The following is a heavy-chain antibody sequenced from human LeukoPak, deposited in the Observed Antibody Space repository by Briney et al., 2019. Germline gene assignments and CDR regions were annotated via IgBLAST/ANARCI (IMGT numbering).Heavy chain of an antibody. J-gene: IGHJ5*02. D-gene: IGHD5-18*01. CDR2: IFYSGST. CDR3: ARHAVDIAMVTVDIGYWFDP. CDR1: GGSISSYY. Sequence: PSETLSLTCTVSGGSISSYYWNWVRQPPGEGLEWIGYIFYSGSTNYNPSLKSRVTISVDTSKNQFSLKLSSVTAADTAVYYCARHAVDIAMVTVDIGYWFDPWGQGTLVAVSS. V-gene: IGHV4-59*08.